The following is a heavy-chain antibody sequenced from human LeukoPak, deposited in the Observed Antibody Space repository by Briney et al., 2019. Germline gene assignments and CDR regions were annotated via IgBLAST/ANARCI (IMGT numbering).Heavy chain of an antibody. V-gene: IGHV4-39*01. Sequence: PSETLSLTCTVSGGSISSSSYYWGWIRQPPGEGLEWIGSIYYSGSTYYNPSLKSRVTISVDTSKNQFSLKLSSVTAADTAVYYCASPYYGSGSYNWFDPWGQGTLVTVSS. CDR3: ASPYYGSGSYNWFDP. J-gene: IGHJ5*02. CDR2: IYYSGST. CDR1: GGSISSSSYY. D-gene: IGHD3-10*01.